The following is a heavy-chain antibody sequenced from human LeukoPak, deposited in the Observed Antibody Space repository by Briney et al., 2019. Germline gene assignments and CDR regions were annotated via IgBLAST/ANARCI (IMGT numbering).Heavy chain of an antibody. CDR1: GCTFHGYY. J-gene: IGHJ3*02. CDR2: IDPFSGGT. V-gene: IGHV1-2*02. Sequence: VSVKVSCKACGCTFHGYYMQWVRQAPGHGVEWMGWIDPFSGGTHFAQRFQGRVSMTLDTSISTAYMELTRLTSDDTAVYYCARDGVAGSSDAFDIWGQGTMVTVSA. CDR3: ARDGVAGSSDAFDI. D-gene: IGHD6-19*01.